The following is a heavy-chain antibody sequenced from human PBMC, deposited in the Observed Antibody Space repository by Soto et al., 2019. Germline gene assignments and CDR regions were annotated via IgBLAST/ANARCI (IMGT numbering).Heavy chain of an antibody. D-gene: IGHD3-3*01. V-gene: IGHV4-61*01. Sequence: SETLSLTCTVSGGSVSSGSYYWSWIRQPPGKGLEWIGYIYYSGSTNYNPSLKSRVTISVDTSKNQFSLKLSSVTAADTAVYYCANTIFGVVPDQAYYYYGMDVWGQGTTVTVSS. CDR2: IYYSGST. CDR1: GGSVSSGSYY. J-gene: IGHJ6*02. CDR3: ANTIFGVVPDQAYYYYGMDV.